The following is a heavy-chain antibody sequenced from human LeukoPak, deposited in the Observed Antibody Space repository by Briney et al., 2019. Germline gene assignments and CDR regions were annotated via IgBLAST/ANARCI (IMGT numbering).Heavy chain of an antibody. CDR2: MNPNSGNT. CDR1: GYTFTSYD. D-gene: IGHD6-13*01. V-gene: IGHV1-8*01. J-gene: IGHJ6*03. Sequence: GASVKVSFRASGYTFTSYDINWVRQATGQGLEWMGWMNPNSGNTGYAQKFQGRVTMTRNTSISTAYMELSSLRSEDTAVYYCARGISGYSSSWYRPILNYYYYYMDVWGKGTTVTVSS. CDR3: ARGISGYSSSWYRPILNYYYYYMDV.